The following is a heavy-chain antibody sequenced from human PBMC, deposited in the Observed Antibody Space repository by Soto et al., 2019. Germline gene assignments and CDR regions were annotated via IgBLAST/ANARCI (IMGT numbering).Heavy chain of an antibody. CDR3: ATSYGSGYRAFDY. CDR2: VNPILSMS. D-gene: IGHD3-10*01. J-gene: IGHJ4*02. V-gene: IGHV1-69*02. CDR1: GDTFSFYT. Sequence: QVQLVQSGAEVKKPGSSVKVSCKASGDTFSFYTINWVRQAPGLGLEWMGRVNPILSMSNYAQKFQGRVTMTADKSTRTAYMELRSLRSEDTAFYYCATSYGSGYRAFDYWGQRAQVTVSS.